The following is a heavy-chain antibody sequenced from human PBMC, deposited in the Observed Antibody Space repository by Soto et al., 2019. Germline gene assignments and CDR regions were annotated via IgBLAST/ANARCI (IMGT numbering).Heavy chain of an antibody. CDR3: ARTERFLEGNWFDP. CDR2: IYYSGST. V-gene: IGHV4-59*08. J-gene: IGHJ5*02. D-gene: IGHD3-3*01. CDR1: GGSISSYY. Sequence: QVQLQESGPGLVKPSETLSLTCTVSGGSISSYYWSWIRQPPGKGLEWIGYIYYSGSTNYNPSLKSRVTISVDTSKNQFSLKLSSVTAAYTAVYYCARTERFLEGNWFDPWGQGTLVTVSS.